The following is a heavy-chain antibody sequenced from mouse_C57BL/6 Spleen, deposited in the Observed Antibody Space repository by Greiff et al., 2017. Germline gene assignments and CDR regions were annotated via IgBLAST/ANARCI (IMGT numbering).Heavy chain of an antibody. CDR1: GYSFTGYY. CDR2: INPSTGGT. D-gene: IGHD1-2*01. J-gene: IGHJ2*01. V-gene: IGHV1-42*01. Sequence: EVQRVESGPELVKPGASVKIFCKASGYSFTGYYMNWVKQSPEKSLEWIGEINPSTGGTTYNQKFKAKATFTVDKSSSTAYMQLKSLTSEDSAVYYCARRLRLVDYWGQGTTLTVSS. CDR3: ARRLRLVDY.